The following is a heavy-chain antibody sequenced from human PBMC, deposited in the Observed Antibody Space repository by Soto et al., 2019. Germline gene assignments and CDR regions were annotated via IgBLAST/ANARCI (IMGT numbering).Heavy chain of an antibody. CDR1: GYTLTSYA. J-gene: IGHJ4*02. D-gene: IGHD6-13*01. Sequence: SVKVCCKSSGYTLTSYAMRWVRQAPGQRLEWMGWINSGNGNTKYSQKFQVRVTITMDTSASTAYMELSSLRSEDTAVYYCARTSSWSTFFDYWGQGTLVTVSS. CDR3: ARTSSWSTFFDY. CDR2: INSGNGNT. V-gene: IGHV1-3*01.